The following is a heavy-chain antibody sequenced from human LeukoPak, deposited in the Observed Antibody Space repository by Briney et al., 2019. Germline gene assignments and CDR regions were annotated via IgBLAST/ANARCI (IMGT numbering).Heavy chain of an antibody. J-gene: IGHJ6*03. Sequence: SETLSLTCTVSGGSISSGDYYWRWIRQPPGTGLEWIGYIYYSGSTYYNPSLKSRVTISVDTSKNQFSLKLSSVTAADTAVYYCARSLRESGCSSTSCYTYYYYYMDVWGKGTTVTVSS. D-gene: IGHD2-2*02. CDR3: ARSLRESGCSSTSCYTYYYYYMDV. CDR2: IYYSGST. CDR1: GGSISSGDYY. V-gene: IGHV4-30-4*08.